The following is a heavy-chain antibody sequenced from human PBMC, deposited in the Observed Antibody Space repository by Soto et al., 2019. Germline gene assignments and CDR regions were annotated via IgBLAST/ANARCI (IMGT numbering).Heavy chain of an antibody. CDR2: MNPNSGNT. CDR3: ARGRYCSGGSCYSRSYNWFDP. D-gene: IGHD2-15*01. V-gene: IGHV1-8*01. Sequence: ASVKVSCKASGYAFTSYDINWVRQATGQGLEWMGWMNPNSGNTGYAQKFQGRVTMTRNTSISTAYMELSSLRSEDTAVYYCARGRYCSGGSCYSRSYNWFDPWGQGTLVTVS. J-gene: IGHJ5*02. CDR1: GYAFTSYD.